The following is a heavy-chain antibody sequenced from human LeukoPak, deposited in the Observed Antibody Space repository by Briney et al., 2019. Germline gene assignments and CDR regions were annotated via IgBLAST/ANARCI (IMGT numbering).Heavy chain of an antibody. CDR2: IYYSGST. J-gene: IGHJ4*02. V-gene: IGHV4-59*08. D-gene: IGHD1-26*01. CDR1: GGSIRSYY. Sequence: SETLSLTCTVSGGSIRSYYWSWIRQPPGKGLEWIGYIYYSGSTNYNPSLKSRVTISVDTSKNQFSLKLSSVTAADTAVYYCARQNPSGSYGYYFVYWGRGTLVTVSS. CDR3: ARQNPSGSYGYYFVY.